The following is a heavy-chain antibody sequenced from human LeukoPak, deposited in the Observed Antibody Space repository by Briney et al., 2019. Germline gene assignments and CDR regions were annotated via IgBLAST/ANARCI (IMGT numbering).Heavy chain of an antibody. D-gene: IGHD2-2*01. J-gene: IGHJ4*02. CDR3: ARGVFCSSSSCPDYFDY. Sequence: ASVKVSCKASGYTFTDYYLYWVRQAPGQGLEWMGWTKGGTNYAQKFQGRVTMSRDTSIRTAYMELSRLRSDDTAVYYCARGVFCSSSSCPDYFDYWGQGTLVTVSS. CDR2: TKGGT. V-gene: IGHV1-2*02. CDR1: GYTFTDYY.